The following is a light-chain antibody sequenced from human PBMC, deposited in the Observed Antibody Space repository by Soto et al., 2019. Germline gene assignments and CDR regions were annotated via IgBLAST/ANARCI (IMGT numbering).Light chain of an antibody. CDR2: GAS. Sequence: EIVLTQSPGTLSLSPGERATLSCRASQSVSSSYLGWYQRKPGQAPRLLIYGASTRATGIPDRFSGSGSGTDFTLTISRLEPEDFAVYYCQQYGSSIFTFGPGTKVDIK. V-gene: IGKV3-20*01. CDR1: QSVSSSY. J-gene: IGKJ3*01. CDR3: QQYGSSIFT.